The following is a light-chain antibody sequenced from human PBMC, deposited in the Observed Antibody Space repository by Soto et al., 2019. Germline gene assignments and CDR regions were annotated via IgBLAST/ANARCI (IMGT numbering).Light chain of an antibody. CDR1: SRDVGGYNY. Sequence: QSVLTQPPSASGSPGQSVTISCTGTSRDVGGYNYVSWYQQHPSKAPKLLIYEVTKRPSGVPDRFSGSKSGNTASLTVSGLQADDEADYFCCSNAGSHSYFFVTGTKVTVL. J-gene: IGLJ1*01. V-gene: IGLV2-8*01. CDR3: CSNAGSHSYF. CDR2: EVT.